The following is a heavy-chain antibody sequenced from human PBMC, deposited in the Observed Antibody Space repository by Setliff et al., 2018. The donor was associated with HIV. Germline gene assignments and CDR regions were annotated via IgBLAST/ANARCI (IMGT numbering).Heavy chain of an antibody. D-gene: IGHD6-25*01. J-gene: IGHJ4*02. CDR3: ARYSPRGYTLTGPY. Sequence: SETLSLPCTVSGGSVSSGSYYWSWIRQPPGKGLEWIGYIYYSGSTKHNPSLKSRVTISLDTSKNQFSLKLTSVTAADTAVYYCARYSPRGYTLTGPYWGQGTLVTVSS. CDR2: IYYSGST. V-gene: IGHV4-61*01. CDR1: GGSVSSGSYY.